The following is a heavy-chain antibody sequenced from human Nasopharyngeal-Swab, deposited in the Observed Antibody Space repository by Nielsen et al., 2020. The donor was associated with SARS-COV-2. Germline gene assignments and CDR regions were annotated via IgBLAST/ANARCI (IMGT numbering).Heavy chain of an antibody. CDR1: GGSFSGYY. CDR3: ATETKGVAFDI. J-gene: IGHJ3*02. Sequence: SQTLSLTCAVYGGSFSGYYWSWIRQPPGKGLEWIGEINHSGSANYNPSLKSRVTISVDTSKNQFSLKLSSVTAADTAVYYCATETKGVAFDIWGQGTMVTVSS. D-gene: IGHD3-16*01. V-gene: IGHV4-34*01. CDR2: INHSGSA.